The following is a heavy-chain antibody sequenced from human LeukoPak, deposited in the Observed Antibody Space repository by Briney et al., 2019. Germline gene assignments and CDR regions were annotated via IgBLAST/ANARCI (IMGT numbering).Heavy chain of an antibody. D-gene: IGHD4-17*01. CDR3: ARHEATATLYYFDY. CDR1: GGSVGSGTYH. J-gene: IGHJ4*02. CDR2: IYYSGST. Sequence: SSETLSLTCTVSGGSVGSGTYHWSWIRQPPGKGLEWIGYIYYSGSTNYNPSLKSRVTISVDTSKNQFSLKLSSVTAADTAVYYCARHEATATLYYFDYWGQGTLVTVSS. V-gene: IGHV4-61*01.